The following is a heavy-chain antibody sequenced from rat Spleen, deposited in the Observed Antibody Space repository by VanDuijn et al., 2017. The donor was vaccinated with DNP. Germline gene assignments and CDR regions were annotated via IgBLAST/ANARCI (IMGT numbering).Heavy chain of an antibody. CDR1: GFSLTDYS. Sequence: QVQLKESGPGMVQPSQTLSLTCTVSGFSLTDYSVHWVRQPPGKVLEWIAAISSGGSTFYNSALKSRLSISRDTSKSQVFLKLNSLQTEDTATYYCARDLIIRDTTSAMDVWGQGTSVTVSS. CDR3: ARDLIIRDTTSAMDV. J-gene: IGHJ4*01. D-gene: IGHD4-3*01. CDR2: ISSGGST. V-gene: IGHV2-19*01.